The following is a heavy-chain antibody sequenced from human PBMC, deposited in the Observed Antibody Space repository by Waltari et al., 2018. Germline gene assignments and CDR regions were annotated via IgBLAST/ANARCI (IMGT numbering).Heavy chain of an antibody. D-gene: IGHD2-2*01. V-gene: IGHV4-34*01. CDR2: INHRGST. CDR1: GGSCSGYY. J-gene: IGHJ5*02. Sequence: QVQLQQWGAGLLKPSETLSLTCAVYGGSCSGYYWSWIRQPPGKGLEWIGEINHRGSTNYNPSLKSRVTISVDTSKNQFSLKLSSVTAADTAVYYCARGRGYCSSTSCYGRWFDPWGQGTLVTVSS. CDR3: ARGRGYCSSTSCYGRWFDP.